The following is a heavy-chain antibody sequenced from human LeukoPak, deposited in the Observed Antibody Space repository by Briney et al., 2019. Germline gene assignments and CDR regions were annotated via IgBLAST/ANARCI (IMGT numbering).Heavy chain of an antibody. CDR2: TYSGGVT. CDR1: GFTVSTKY. CDR3: AREKSRGGDFYGMDV. V-gene: IGHV3-53*01. D-gene: IGHD2-15*01. J-gene: IGHJ6*02. Sequence: GGSLRLSCAASGFTVSTKYMSWVRQSPVKGLEWVSITYSGGVTYYADSVRGRFTISRDNSKNTMDLQMDSLRADDTAIYYCAREKSRGGDFYGMDVWGQGTTVTVSS.